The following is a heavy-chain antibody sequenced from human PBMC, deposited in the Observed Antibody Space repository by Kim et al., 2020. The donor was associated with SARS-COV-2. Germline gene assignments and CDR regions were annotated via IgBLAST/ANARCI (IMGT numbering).Heavy chain of an antibody. CDR1: GFTFGDYA. CDR3: AKSTVALDY. CDR2: ISWNSGSI. V-gene: IGHV3-9*01. J-gene: IGHJ4*02. D-gene: IGHD4-17*01. Sequence: GGSLRLSCAASGFTFGDYAMHWVRQAPGKGLEWVSGISWNSGSIGYADSVKSRFTISRDNAKNSLYLQMNSLRAEDTALYYCAKSTVALDYWGQGTLVTVSS.